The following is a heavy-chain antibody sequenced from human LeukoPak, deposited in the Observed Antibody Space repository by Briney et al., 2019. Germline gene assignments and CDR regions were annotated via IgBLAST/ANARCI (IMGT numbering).Heavy chain of an antibody. J-gene: IGHJ4*02. Sequence: ASVKVSCEASGYTPTSYGINWMRQAPGQGLEWMGWISTQSGNTNYAQKVQGRLTLTTDRSTNTAYMELRSLRSDDTAVYYCARGAYGDKWGQGTMVTVSS. CDR3: ARGAYGDK. CDR2: ISTQSGNT. D-gene: IGHD4-17*01. V-gene: IGHV1-18*01. CDR1: GYTPTSYG.